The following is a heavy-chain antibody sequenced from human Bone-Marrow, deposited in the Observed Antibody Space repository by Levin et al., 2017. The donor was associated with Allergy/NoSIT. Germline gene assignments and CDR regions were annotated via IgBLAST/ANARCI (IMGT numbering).Heavy chain of an antibody. Sequence: GSLRLSCTVSGGSISNNYWSWIRQPPEKRLEWIGYIYYSGRTNYNPSLKSRVTIPVDTSKNLFSLKLSSVTAADAAAYYCARAIASGGNSYYYYNVDVWGKGTTVTVSS. V-gene: IGHV4-59*01. J-gene: IGHJ6*03. D-gene: IGHD4-23*01. CDR3: ARAIASGGNSYYYYNVDV. CDR2: IYYSGRT. CDR1: GGSISNNY.